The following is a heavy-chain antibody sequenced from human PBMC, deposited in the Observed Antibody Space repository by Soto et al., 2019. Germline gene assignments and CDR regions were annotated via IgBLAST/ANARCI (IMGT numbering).Heavy chain of an antibody. D-gene: IGHD2-15*01. CDR2: ISSSSSYI. CDR1: GFTFSSYS. CDR3: ARYCSGGSCYQGGLSDLVDY. J-gene: IGHJ4*02. V-gene: IGHV3-21*01. Sequence: GGSLRLSCAASGFTFSSYSMNWVRQAPGKGLEWVSSISSSSSYIYYADSVKGRFTISRDNAKNSLYLQMNSLRAEDTAVYYCARYCSGGSCYQGGLSDLVDYWGQGT.